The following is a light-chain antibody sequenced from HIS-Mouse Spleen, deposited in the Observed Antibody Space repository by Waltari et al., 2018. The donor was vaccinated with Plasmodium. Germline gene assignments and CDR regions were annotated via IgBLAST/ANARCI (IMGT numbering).Light chain of an antibody. J-gene: IGKJ4*01. CDR2: DAS. CDR3: QQRSNWPPLT. V-gene: IGKV3-11*01. CDR1: QSVSSY. Sequence: EIVLTQSPATLSLSPGERATLSCRASQSVSSYLAWYQQKPGQAPRLLIYDASNGATGIPARFSVSGSGTDFTLTISSLEPEDFAVYYCQQRSNWPPLTFGGGTKVEIK.